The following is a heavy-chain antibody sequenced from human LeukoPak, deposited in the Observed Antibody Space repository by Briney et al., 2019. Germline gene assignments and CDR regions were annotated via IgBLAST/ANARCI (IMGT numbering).Heavy chain of an antibody. Sequence: ASVKVSCKASGYTFTGYYMHWVRQAPGQGLEWMGWINPNSGGTNYAQKFQGRVTMTRDTSISTAYMELSRLRSDDTAVYYCASLVTVPESIAVAVDYWGQGTLVTVSS. V-gene: IGHV1-2*02. CDR2: INPNSGGT. J-gene: IGHJ4*02. CDR3: ASLVTVPESIAVAVDY. D-gene: IGHD6-19*01. CDR1: GYTFTGYY.